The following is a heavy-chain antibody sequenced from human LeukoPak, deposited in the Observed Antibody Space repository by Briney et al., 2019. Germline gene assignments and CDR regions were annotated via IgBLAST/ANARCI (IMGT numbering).Heavy chain of an antibody. CDR3: AGHRGYSGNVHFDY. Sequence: SETLSLTCTVSGGSFSSYFWSWIRQPPGKGLEWIGYIYDSVTTNYNPSLRSRVTISVDTSKDQFSLKLSSVTAADTAVYYCAGHRGYSGNVHFDYWGQGTLVTVSS. J-gene: IGHJ4*02. CDR1: GGSFSSYF. D-gene: IGHD5-12*01. CDR2: IYDSVTT. V-gene: IGHV4-59*01.